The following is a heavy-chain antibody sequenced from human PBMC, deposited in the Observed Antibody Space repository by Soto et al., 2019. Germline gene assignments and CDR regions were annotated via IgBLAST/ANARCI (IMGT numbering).Heavy chain of an antibody. J-gene: IGHJ6*02. CDR3: ARELYCSGGSCPYGMDV. CDR1: GFTFSSYA. D-gene: IGHD2-15*01. CDR2: ISYDGSNK. Sequence: GGSLRLSCAASGFTFSSYAMHWVRQAPGKGLEWVAVISYDGSNKYYADSVKGRFTIFRDNSKNTLYLQMNSLRAEDMAVYYCARELYCSGGSCPYGMDVWGQGTTVTVS. V-gene: IGHV3-30-3*01.